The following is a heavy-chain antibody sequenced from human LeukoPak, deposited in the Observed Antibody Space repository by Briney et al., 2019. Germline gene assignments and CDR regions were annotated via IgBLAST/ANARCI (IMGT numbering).Heavy chain of an antibody. J-gene: IGHJ4*02. Sequence: PGGSLRLSCAASGFTFSNYWVSWFRQAPGQGLEWVASIKQDGSERYYVDSVKGRFTISRDNAKNSVFLQLSSLRVEDTAVYYCARGSMHIYHLYTDYWGQGTLVTVSS. CDR1: GFTFSNYW. CDR2: IKQDGSER. CDR3: ARGSMHIYHLYTDY. V-gene: IGHV3-7*01. D-gene: IGHD3-16*02.